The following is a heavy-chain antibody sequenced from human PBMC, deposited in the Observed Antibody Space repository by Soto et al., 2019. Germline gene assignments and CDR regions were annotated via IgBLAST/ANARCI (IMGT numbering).Heavy chain of an antibody. CDR2: IYHSGST. CDR1: GGSISSSNW. V-gene: IGHV4-4*02. J-gene: IGHJ6*02. Sequence: QVQLQESGPGLVKPSGTLSLTCAVSGGSISSSNWWSWVRQPPGKGLEWIGEIYHSGSTNYNPSLKSLVTISVDKSKNQFSLKLSAVTAADTAVYYCARVVGGYYYGMDVWGQGTTVTVSS. CDR3: ARVVGGYYYGMDV. D-gene: IGHD2-2*01.